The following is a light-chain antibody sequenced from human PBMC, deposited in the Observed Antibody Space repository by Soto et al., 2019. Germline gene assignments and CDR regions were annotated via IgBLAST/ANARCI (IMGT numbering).Light chain of an antibody. CDR3: QHYNNWPRT. Sequence: EIVMTQYPATLSVSPGERATLSCRASQSVSSNLAWYQQKPGQAHRLLIYGASTRATGIPARFSASGSGKEFTLTISSLQSEDFAVYYCQHYNNWPRTFGQGTKVEIK. CDR1: QSVSSN. J-gene: IGKJ1*01. V-gene: IGKV3-15*01. CDR2: GAS.